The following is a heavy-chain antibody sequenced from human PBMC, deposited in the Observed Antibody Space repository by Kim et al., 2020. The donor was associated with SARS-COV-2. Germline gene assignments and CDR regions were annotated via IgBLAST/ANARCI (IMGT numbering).Heavy chain of an antibody. D-gene: IGHD5-18*01. Sequence: RVTISVDTSKNQFSLKLSSVTAADTAVYYCARWRKYGYSYGTEGNSGFDYWGQGTLVTVSS. V-gene: IGHV4-34*01. J-gene: IGHJ4*02. CDR3: ARWRKYGYSYGTEGNSGFDY.